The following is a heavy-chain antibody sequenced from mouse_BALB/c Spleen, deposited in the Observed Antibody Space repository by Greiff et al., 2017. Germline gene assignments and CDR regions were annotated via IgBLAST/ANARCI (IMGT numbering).Heavy chain of an antibody. V-gene: IGHV3-8*02. CDR3: ASHYYGSSRAFDF. CDR2: ISYSGST. D-gene: IGHD1-1*01. J-gene: IGHJ2*01. Sequence: VQLQQSGPSLVKPSQTLSLTCSVTGDSITSGYWNWIRKFPGNKLEYMGYISYSGSTYYNPSLKSRISITRDTSKNQYYLQLNSVTTEDTATYYCASHYYGSSRAFDFWGQGTTLTVSS. CDR1: GDSITSGY.